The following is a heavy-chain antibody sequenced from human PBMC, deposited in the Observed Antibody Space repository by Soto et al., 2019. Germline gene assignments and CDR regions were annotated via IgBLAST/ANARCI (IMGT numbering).Heavy chain of an antibody. CDR2: IIPIFGTA. CDR1: GGTFSSYA. V-gene: IGHV1-69*12. J-gene: IGHJ6*02. Sequence: QVQLVQSGAEVKKPGSSVKVSYKASGGTFSSYAISWVRQAPGQGLEWMGGIIPIFGTANYAQKFQGRVTITADESTSTAYMELSSLRSEDTAVYYCAREIRGDVYYGMDVWGQGTTVTVSS. CDR3: AREIRGDVYYGMDV.